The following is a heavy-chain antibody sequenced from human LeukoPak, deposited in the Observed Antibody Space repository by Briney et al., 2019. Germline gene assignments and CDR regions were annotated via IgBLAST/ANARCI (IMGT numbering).Heavy chain of an antibody. V-gene: IGHV4-39*07. CDR1: GGSISSSSYY. D-gene: IGHD3-10*01. J-gene: IGHJ4*02. Sequence: LETLSLTCTVSGGSISSSSYYWGWIRQPPGKGLEWIGSIYYSGSTYYNPSLKSRVTISVDTSKNQFSLKLSSVTAADTAVYYCARGSAYYYGSGSYKHWGQGTLVTVSS. CDR2: IYYSGST. CDR3: ARGSAYYYGSGSYKH.